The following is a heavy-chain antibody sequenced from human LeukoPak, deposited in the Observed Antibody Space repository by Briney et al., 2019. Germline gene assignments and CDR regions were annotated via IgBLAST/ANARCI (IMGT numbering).Heavy chain of an antibody. CDR1: GGSISSSSYY. CDR3: ARPLVGATFYFDY. Sequence: AETLSLTCTVSGGSISSSSYYWGWIRQPPGQGLEWIGSICYSGSTYYNPSLKSRVTISVDTSKNQYSLKLSSVTAADTAVYYCARPLVGATFYFDYWGQGTLVTVSS. D-gene: IGHD1-26*01. V-gene: IGHV4-39*01. CDR2: ICYSGST. J-gene: IGHJ4*02.